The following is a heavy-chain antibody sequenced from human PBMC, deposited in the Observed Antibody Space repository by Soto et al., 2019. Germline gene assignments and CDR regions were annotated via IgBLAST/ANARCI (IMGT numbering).Heavy chain of an antibody. V-gene: IGHV1-24*01. J-gene: IGHJ6*02. CDR3: ATPVSDFWSGYPRPYYYYGMDV. D-gene: IGHD3-3*01. Sequence: ASVKVSCKVSGYTLTELSMHWVREAPGEGLEWMGGFDPEDGETIYAQKFQGRVTMTEDTSTDTAYTELSSLRSEDTAVYYCATPVSDFWSGYPRPYYYYGMDVWGQGTTVTVSS. CDR2: FDPEDGET. CDR1: GYTLTELS.